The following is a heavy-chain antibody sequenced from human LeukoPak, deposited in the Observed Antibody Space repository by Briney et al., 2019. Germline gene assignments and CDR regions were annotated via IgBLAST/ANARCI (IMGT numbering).Heavy chain of an antibody. D-gene: IGHD4-23*01. CDR3: AREGTTVADAFDI. CDR1: GFTVSSNY. V-gene: IGHV3-53*01. J-gene: IGHJ3*02. Sequence: QPGGSLRLSCAASGFTVSSNYMIWVRQAPGKGLEWVSVIYSGGSTYYADSVKGRFTISRDNSKNTVYLQMNSLRAEDTAVYYCAREGTTVADAFDIWGQGTMVTVSS. CDR2: IYSGGST.